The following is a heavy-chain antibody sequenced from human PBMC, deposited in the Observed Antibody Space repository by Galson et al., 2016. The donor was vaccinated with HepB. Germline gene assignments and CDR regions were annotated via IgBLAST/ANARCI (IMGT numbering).Heavy chain of an antibody. D-gene: IGHD6-13*01. CDR3: AKGRSAIAAAGLNY. Sequence: SLRLSCAASGFTFKNYAMNWVRQAPGKGLEWVSVVSGSGDNTYYADSVKGRLTISRDNSNNTLSLQMNSLRVEDTAVYYCAKGRSAIAAAGLNYWGQGTLVTVAS. V-gene: IGHV3-23*01. J-gene: IGHJ4*02. CDR2: VSGSGDNT. CDR1: GFTFKNYA.